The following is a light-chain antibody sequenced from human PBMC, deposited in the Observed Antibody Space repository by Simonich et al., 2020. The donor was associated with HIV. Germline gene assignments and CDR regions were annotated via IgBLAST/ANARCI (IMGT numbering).Light chain of an antibody. CDR3: QQYNDWPRT. CDR2: GAS. V-gene: IGKV3-15*01. J-gene: IGKJ1*01. Sequence: EIVMTQSPDPLSVSPGERATLSCRASQSVTSNLAWYQQKPGQAPRLLIYGASTRATGIPARFSGSGSGTEFTLTISSMQSEDFAVYYCQQYNDWPRTFGQGTKVEI. CDR1: QSVTSN.